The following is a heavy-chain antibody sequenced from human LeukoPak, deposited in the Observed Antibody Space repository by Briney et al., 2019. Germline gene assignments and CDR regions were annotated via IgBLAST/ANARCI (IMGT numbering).Heavy chain of an antibody. J-gene: IGHJ3*02. V-gene: IGHV5-51*01. D-gene: IGHD3-22*01. Sequence: GESLKISCKGSGYSFTSYWIGWVRQMPGKGLEWMGIIYPGDSDTRYSPSFQGQVTISADKSISTAYLQWSSLKASDTAMYYCARPGLYYYDSSGYVSDDAFDIWGQGTMVTVSS. CDR2: IYPGDSDT. CDR3: ARPGLYYYDSSGYVSDDAFDI. CDR1: GYSFTSYW.